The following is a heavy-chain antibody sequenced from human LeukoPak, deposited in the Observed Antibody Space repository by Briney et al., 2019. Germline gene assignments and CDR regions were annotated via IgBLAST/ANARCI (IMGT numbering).Heavy chain of an antibody. CDR2: XXXGGST. CDR3: ARDGRHYYGSGSYYTFDY. D-gene: IGHD3-10*01. V-gene: IGHV3-66*01. Sequence: GGSLRLSCAASGFTVSSNYMSWVRQAPGKGLEWVSXXXXGGSTYYADSVKGRFTISRDNSKNTLYLQMNSLRAEDTAVYYCARDGRHYYGSGSYYTFDYWGQGTLVTVSS. CDR1: GFTVSSNY. J-gene: IGHJ4*02.